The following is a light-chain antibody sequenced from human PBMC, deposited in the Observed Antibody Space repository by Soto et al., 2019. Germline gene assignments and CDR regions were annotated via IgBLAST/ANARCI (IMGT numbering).Light chain of an antibody. CDR1: HSISSW. Sequence: DIQMTQSPSTLSASIGDTLTISCRASHSISSWLAWYQQKPGEDPXXLIYDASSLESGVPSRFTGSGSGTAFTLIISSLQPDDYATYDCQQYAAYWTFGQGTKVDIK. V-gene: IGKV1-5*01. CDR3: QQYAAYWT. CDR2: DAS. J-gene: IGKJ1*01.